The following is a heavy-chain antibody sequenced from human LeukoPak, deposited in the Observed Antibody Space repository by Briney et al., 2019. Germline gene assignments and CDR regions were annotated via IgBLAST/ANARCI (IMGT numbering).Heavy chain of an antibody. CDR3: ARYVWGSYPTFEYY. CDR1: GGSISSYY. J-gene: IGHJ4*02. CDR2: IYYSGST. V-gene: IGHV4-59*07. D-gene: IGHD3-16*02. Sequence: SDTLSLTCTVSGGSISSYYWSWLRQPPGKGLEWIGDIYYSGSTNYNPSLQSRVTISVDTSKNQVSLKLSTVTAADTAVYYCARYVWGSYPTFEYYWRQGTLVTVSS.